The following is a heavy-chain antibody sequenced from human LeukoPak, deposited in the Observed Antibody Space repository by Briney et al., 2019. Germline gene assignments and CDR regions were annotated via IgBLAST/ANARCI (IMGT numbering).Heavy chain of an antibody. D-gene: IGHD1-26*01. CDR1: GGSFSGYY. V-gene: IGHV4-34*01. J-gene: IGHJ5*02. CDR2: INHSGST. CDR3: ARVQKSGFRATTLWFDP. Sequence: PSETLSLTCAVYGGSFSGYYWSWIRQPPGKGLEWIGEINHSGSTNYNPSLKSRVTISVDTSKNQFSLKLSSVTAADTAVYYCARVQKSGFRATTLWFDPWGQGTLVTVSS.